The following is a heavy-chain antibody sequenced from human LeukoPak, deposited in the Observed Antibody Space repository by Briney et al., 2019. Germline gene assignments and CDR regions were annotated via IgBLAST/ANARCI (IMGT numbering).Heavy chain of an antibody. CDR2: ISSSSSYI. CDR1: GFTFSSYS. D-gene: IGHD5-18*01. Sequence: PGGSLRLSCAASGFTFSSYSMNWVRQAPGKGLEWVSSISSSSSYIYYADSVEGRFTISRDNAKNSLYLQMNSLRAEDTAVYYCARDLDVDTAMVNVDYWGQGTLVTVSS. J-gene: IGHJ4*02. V-gene: IGHV3-21*01. CDR3: ARDLDVDTAMVNVDY.